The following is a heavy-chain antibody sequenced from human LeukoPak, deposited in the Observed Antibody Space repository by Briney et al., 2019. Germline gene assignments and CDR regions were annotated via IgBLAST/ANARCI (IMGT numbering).Heavy chain of an antibody. J-gene: IGHJ4*02. D-gene: IGHD3-3*01. CDR1: GGSISSGGYY. V-gene: IGHV4-30-2*01. Sequence: TLSLTCTVSGGSISSGGYYWSWIRQPPGKGLEWIGYIYHSGSTYYNPSLKSRVTISVDRSKNQFSLKLSSVTAADTAVYYCAHYDFWSGAYFDYWGQGTLVTVSS. CDR3: AHYDFWSGAYFDY. CDR2: IYHSGST.